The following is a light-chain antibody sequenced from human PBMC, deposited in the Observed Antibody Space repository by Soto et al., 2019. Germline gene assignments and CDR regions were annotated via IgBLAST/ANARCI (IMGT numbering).Light chain of an antibody. CDR3: QQTYSTPPT. CDR1: QSISTY. J-gene: IGKJ1*01. Sequence: DIQITQSPSSLSSSVLDRFTITCGASQSISTYLNWYQQKAGLAPKLLIYAASSLQSGVPSRFSGSGSGTDFTLTISSLQPEDFATYYCQQTYSTPPTFGQGTKV. V-gene: IGKV1-39*01. CDR2: AAS.